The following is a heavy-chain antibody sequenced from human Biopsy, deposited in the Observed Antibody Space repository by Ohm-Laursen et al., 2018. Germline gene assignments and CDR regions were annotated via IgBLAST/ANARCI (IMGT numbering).Heavy chain of an antibody. CDR3: ATSLPSHWGSAALEN. J-gene: IGHJ4*02. CDR1: GDSVTQYY. V-gene: IGHV4-59*02. D-gene: IGHD6-6*01. Sequence: SETLSLTCTASGDSVTQYYWSWIRQPPGKGLEWIGHIYYSVMTNYNPSLQSRVSISEDRSKNQFSLKLKSVTAADTAVYYCATSLPSHWGSAALENWGQGILVTVSS. CDR2: IYYSVMT.